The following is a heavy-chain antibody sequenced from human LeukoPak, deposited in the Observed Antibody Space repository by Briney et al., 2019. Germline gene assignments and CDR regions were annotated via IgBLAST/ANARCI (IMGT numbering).Heavy chain of an antibody. Sequence: ASVKVSCKASGYTFTGYYMHWVRQAPGQGLEWMGIINPSGGSTSYAQKFQGRVTMTRDTSTSTVYMELSSLRSEDTAVYYCARDRPGLQQLASYYFDYWGQGTLVTVSS. V-gene: IGHV1-46*01. J-gene: IGHJ4*02. D-gene: IGHD6-13*01. CDR3: ARDRPGLQQLASYYFDY. CDR1: GYTFTGYY. CDR2: INPSGGST.